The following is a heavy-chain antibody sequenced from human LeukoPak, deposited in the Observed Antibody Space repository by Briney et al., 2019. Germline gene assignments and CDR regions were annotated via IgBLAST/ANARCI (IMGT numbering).Heavy chain of an antibody. CDR2: IPYDGSNK. J-gene: IGHJ3*01. CDR3: AKDTPVSN. Sequence: GGSLRLSCAASGFSISNYGMHWIRQAPGKGLEWVAFIPYDGSNKYYSDSVKGRSTISKDNSKTTLYLQMNSLRDDDTAVYYCAKDTPVSNWGQGTMVTVSS. CDR1: GFSISNYG. V-gene: IGHV3-30*02.